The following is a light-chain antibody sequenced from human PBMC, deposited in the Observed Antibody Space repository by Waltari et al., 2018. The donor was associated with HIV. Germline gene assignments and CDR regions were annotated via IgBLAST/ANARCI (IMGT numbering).Light chain of an antibody. CDR1: RSLVYSDGNTY. Sequence: DVVMTQSPLSLLVALGQLASISCRSSRSLVYSDGNTYLNWFPQRPGQSPRRLIYKISNRDYGVPDRFSGRGSGTDFTLKISRVEAEDVGIYYCMQGSHLYTFGQGTKLGIK. J-gene: IGKJ2*01. V-gene: IGKV2-30*01. CDR3: MQGSHLYT. CDR2: KIS.